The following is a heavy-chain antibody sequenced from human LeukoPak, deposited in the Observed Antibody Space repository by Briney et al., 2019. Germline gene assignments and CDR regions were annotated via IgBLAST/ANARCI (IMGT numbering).Heavy chain of an antibody. D-gene: IGHD4-17*01. CDR2: ISYDGSNK. CDR1: GFTFSSYG. Sequence: GGSLRLSCAASGFTFSSYGMHWVRQAPGKGLEWVAVISYDGSNKYYADSVKGRFTNSRDNSKNTLYLQMNSLRAEDTAVYYCAKDLERTVTPPVNWFDPWGQGTLVTVSS. CDR3: AKDLERTVTPPVNWFDP. J-gene: IGHJ5*02. V-gene: IGHV3-30*18.